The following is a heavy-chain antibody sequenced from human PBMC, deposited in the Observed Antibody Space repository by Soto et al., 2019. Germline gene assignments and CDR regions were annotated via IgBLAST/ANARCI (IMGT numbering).Heavy chain of an antibody. CDR3: ASKGRGYSYGNNV. CDR2: IIPIFGTA. Sequence: SVKVSCKASGGTFSSYAISWVRQAPGQGLEWMGGIIPIFGTANYAQKFQGRVTITADESTSTAYMELSSLRSEDTAVYYCASKGRGYSYGNNVWGQGTTVTVSS. J-gene: IGHJ6*02. V-gene: IGHV1-69*13. CDR1: GGTFSSYA. D-gene: IGHD5-18*01.